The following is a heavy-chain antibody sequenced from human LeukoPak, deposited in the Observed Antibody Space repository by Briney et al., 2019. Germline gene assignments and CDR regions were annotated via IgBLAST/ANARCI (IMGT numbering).Heavy chain of an antibody. J-gene: IGHJ5*02. CDR2: INHSGST. CDR1: GGSFSGYY. Sequence: SETLSLTCAVYGGSFSGYYWSWIRQPPGKGLEWIGEINHSGSTNYNPSLKSRVTRSVDTSKNQFSLKLSSVTAADTAVYYCASIQVYDSSENWFDPWGQGTLVTVSS. V-gene: IGHV4-34*01. CDR3: ASIQVYDSSENWFDP. D-gene: IGHD3-22*01.